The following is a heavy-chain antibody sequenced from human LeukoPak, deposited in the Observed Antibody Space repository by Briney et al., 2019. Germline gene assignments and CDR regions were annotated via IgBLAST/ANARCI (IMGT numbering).Heavy chain of an antibody. CDR1: GYTFTGYY. Sequence: GASVKVSCKASGYTFTGYYMHWARQAPGQGLEWMGWINPNSGGTNYAQKFQGWVTMTRDTSISTAYMELSRLRSDDTAVYYCARGVAAAGMDYYYGMDVWGKGTTVTVSS. CDR2: INPNSGGT. CDR3: ARGVAAAGMDYYYGMDV. V-gene: IGHV1-2*04. D-gene: IGHD6-13*01. J-gene: IGHJ6*04.